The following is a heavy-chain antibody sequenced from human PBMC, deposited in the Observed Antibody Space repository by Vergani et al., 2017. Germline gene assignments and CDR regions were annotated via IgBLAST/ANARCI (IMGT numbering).Heavy chain of an antibody. V-gene: IGHV4-61*02. D-gene: IGHD1-26*01. J-gene: IGHJ3*02. CDR3: ARGTFLPAFDN. CDR2: IYSSGST. CDR1: GDSISSGNYY. Sequence: QVQLQESGPGLLKPSQTLSLTCSVAGDSISSGNYYWNWIRQPAGKGLEWMGRIYSSGSTSYNPSIKSRITMSLDTSKNQFSLSLSSVTAADTAVYYCARGTFLPAFDNWGQGTVVTVSS.